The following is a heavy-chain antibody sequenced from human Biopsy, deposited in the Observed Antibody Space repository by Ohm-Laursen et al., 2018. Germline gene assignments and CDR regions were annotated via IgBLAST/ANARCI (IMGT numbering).Heavy chain of an antibody. J-gene: IGHJ2*01. CDR3: ARTPGKAVAGRFLDL. CDR2: IYRSGGS. Sequence: SDTLSLTCSVSGGSTNDYFWSWIRQPAGETLEWIGRIYRSGGSSYNPSLKSRISISMDTSNNQFSLTLTHVTASDTAVYYCARTPGKAVAGRFLDLWGRGTLVTVSS. V-gene: IGHV4-4*07. D-gene: IGHD6-19*01. CDR1: GGSTNDYF.